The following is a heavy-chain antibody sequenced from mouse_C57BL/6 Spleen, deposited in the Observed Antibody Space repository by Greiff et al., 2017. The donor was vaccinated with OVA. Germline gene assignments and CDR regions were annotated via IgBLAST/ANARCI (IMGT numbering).Heavy chain of an antibody. CDR1: GFTFSDYY. D-gene: IGHD1-1*01. Sequence: EVKLVESEGGLVQPGSSMKLSCTASGFTFSDYYMAWVRQVPEKGLEWVANINYDGSSTYYLDSLKSRFIISRDNAKNILYLQMSSLKSEDTATYYCARVAPYYGSSYWYFDVWGTGTTVTVSS. CDR2: INYDGSST. CDR3: ARVAPYYGSSYWYFDV. V-gene: IGHV5-16*01. J-gene: IGHJ1*03.